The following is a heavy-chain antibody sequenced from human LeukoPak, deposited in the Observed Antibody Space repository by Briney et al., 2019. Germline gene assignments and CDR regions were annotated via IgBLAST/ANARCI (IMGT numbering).Heavy chain of an antibody. V-gene: IGHV3-30*04. CDR1: GFTFSSYA. D-gene: IGHD3-3*01. Sequence: PGGSLRLSCAASGFTFSSYAMHWVRQAPGKGLEWVAVISYDGSNKYYADSVKGRFTISRDNSKNTLYLQMNSLRAEDTAVYYCARAPVNYDFWSGYYYFDYWGQGTLVTVSS. CDR2: ISYDGSNK. CDR3: ARAPVNYDFWSGYYYFDY. J-gene: IGHJ4*02.